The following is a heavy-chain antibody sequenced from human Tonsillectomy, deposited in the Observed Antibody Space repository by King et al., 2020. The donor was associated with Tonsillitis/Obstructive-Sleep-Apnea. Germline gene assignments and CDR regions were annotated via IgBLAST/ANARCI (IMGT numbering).Heavy chain of an antibody. D-gene: IGHD3-3*01. CDR3: AKDPRPSYDFWSGSPPDWFDP. J-gene: IGHJ5*02. V-gene: IGHV3-23*04. CDR2: ISGIGGST. Sequence: VQLVQSGGGLVQPGGSLRLSCAASGFTFSSYAMSWVRQAPGKGLEWVSAISGIGGSTYYADSGKGWFPISRDNSNNTLYLQMNSLRAEDTAAYYCAKDPRPSYDFWSGSPPDWFDPWGQGTLVTVSS. CDR1: GFTFSSYA.